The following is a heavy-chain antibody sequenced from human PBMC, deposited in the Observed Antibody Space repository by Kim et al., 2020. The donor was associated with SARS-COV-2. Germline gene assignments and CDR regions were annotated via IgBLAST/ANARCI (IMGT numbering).Heavy chain of an antibody. CDR3: ARTYSGSYYSYFDY. Sequence: ADAVKGRFTISGDNSTNTLYLQMNSRRAEETAVYYCARTYSGSYYSYFDYWGQGTLVTVSS. D-gene: IGHD3-10*01. V-gene: IGHV3-30*01. J-gene: IGHJ4*02.